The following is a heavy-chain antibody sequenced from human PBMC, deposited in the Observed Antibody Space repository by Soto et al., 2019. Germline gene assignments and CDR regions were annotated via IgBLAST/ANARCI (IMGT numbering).Heavy chain of an antibody. V-gene: IGHV1-18*01. Sequence: QVQLVQSGAEVKKPGASVKVSCKASGYTFTSYGISWVRQAPGQGLEWMGWISAYNGNTNYAQKLQGRVTMTTDTPTSTAYMELRSLRSDDTAVYYCARDPPGYYYDSSGYYDYWGQGTLVTVSS. J-gene: IGHJ4*02. CDR1: GYTFTSYG. D-gene: IGHD3-22*01. CDR2: ISAYNGNT. CDR3: ARDPPGYYYDSSGYYDY.